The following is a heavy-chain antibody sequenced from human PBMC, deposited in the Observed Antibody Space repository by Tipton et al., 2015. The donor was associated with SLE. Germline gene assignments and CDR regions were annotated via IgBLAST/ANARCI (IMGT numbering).Heavy chain of an antibody. D-gene: IGHD2-21*01. CDR3: ARPGEAYSWDAFDI. Sequence: TLSLTCSVSGGSINVYYWSWIRQPPGKGLEGIGESHQSGTTNYHPSFKSRVTISVDTSKNQFSLRLSSVTAADTAVYYCARPGEAYSWDAFDIWGQGTMVTVSS. CDR1: GGSINVYY. J-gene: IGHJ3*02. V-gene: IGHV4-34*01. CDR2: SHQSGTT.